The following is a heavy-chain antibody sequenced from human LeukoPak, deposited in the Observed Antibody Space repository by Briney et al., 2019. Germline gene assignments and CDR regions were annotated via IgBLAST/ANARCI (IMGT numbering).Heavy chain of an antibody. V-gene: IGHV1-58*02. CDR3: AADSYSNYQYYGMDV. Sequence: SVKVSCKASGFTFTNSAMQWVRQARGQRLEWIGWIVVGSGSTNYAQKFQKRVTITRDMSTSTAYMELSSLRSEDTAVYYCAADSYSNYQYYGMDVWGQGTTVTVSS. CDR1: GFTFTNSA. J-gene: IGHJ6*02. D-gene: IGHD4-11*01. CDR2: IVVGSGST.